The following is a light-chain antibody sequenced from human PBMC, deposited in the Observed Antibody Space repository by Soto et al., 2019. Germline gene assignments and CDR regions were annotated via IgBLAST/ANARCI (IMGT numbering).Light chain of an antibody. CDR2: GAS. J-gene: IGKJ1*01. CDR1: QSVSSSY. CDR3: QQYGSSTWT. V-gene: IGKV3-20*01. Sequence: EIVLTQSPGTLSFSPVERSTLSRRASQSVSSSYLAWYQQKPGQAPRLLIYGASSRATGIPDRFSGSGSGTDFTLTISRLEPEDFAVYYCQQYGSSTWTFGQGTKVDIK.